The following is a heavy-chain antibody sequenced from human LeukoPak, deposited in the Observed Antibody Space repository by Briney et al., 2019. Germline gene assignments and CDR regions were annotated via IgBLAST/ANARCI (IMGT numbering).Heavy chain of an antibody. CDR3: AKGAMSVAGIFDY. Sequence: GGSLRLSCAASGFTFSSYAMSWVRQAPGKGLEWVPSISGSGGSTYYADSVKGRFTISRDNSKNTLYLQMNSLRAEDTAVYFCAKGAMSVAGIFDYWGQGTLVTVSS. V-gene: IGHV3-23*01. D-gene: IGHD6-19*01. CDR2: ISGSGGST. CDR1: GFTFSSYA. J-gene: IGHJ4*02.